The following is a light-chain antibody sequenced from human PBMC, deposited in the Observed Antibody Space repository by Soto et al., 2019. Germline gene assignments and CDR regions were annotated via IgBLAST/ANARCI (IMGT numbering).Light chain of an antibody. V-gene: IGLV1-44*01. CDR3: ATWDDSPNAWV. CDR1: SSNIGSNT. Sequence: QSVLTQPPSASGTPGQRVTISCSGSSSNIGSNTVNWYQRLPGTAPKLLIFSNSQRPSGVPDRFSGSKSDTSASLAISGRQSEDEADYYCATWDDSPNAWVFGGGTKLTVL. J-gene: IGLJ3*02. CDR2: SNS.